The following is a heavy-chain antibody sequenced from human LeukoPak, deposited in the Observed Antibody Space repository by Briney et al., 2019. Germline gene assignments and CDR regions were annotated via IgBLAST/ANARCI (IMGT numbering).Heavy chain of an antibody. CDR3: ARHKGGSSLSDY. D-gene: IGHD6-6*01. V-gene: IGHV4-39*01. Sequence: SETLSLTCTVSGGSISSSSYYWVWIRQPPGKGLEWIGNIYYSGSTSYHPSLRSRITISVDPSKNQFSLKLSSVTAADTAVYYCARHKGGSSLSDYWGQGTLVTVSS. J-gene: IGHJ4*02. CDR1: GGSISSSSYY. CDR2: IYYSGST.